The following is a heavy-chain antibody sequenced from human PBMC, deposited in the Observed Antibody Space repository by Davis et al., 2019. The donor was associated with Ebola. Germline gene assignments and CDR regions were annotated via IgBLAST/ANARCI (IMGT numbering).Heavy chain of an antibody. D-gene: IGHD3-22*01. V-gene: IGHV4-31*03. Sequence: PSETLSLTCTVSGGPISRGGSYWTWIRQHPGKGLEWIGYIYYSGSTYYKPSLKSRVTISLDTSKNQFSLNLYSVTAADTAMYYCARDLRYDSSGYDYYFYMDVWGKGTTVTVSS. J-gene: IGHJ6*03. CDR3: ARDLRYDSSGYDYYFYMDV. CDR2: IYYSGST. CDR1: GGPISRGGSY.